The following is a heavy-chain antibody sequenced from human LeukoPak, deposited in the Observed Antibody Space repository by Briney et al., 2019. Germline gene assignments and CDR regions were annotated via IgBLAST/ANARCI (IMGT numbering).Heavy chain of an antibody. D-gene: IGHD3-9*01. CDR3: ARGVYDILTGPFDY. CDR1: GGSISSYY. CDR2: IYTSGST. J-gene: IGHJ4*02. V-gene: IGHV4-4*07. Sequence: KPSETLSLTCTVSGGSISSYYWSWIRQPAGKGLEWIGRIYTSGSTNYNPSLKSRVTMSVDTSKNQFSLKLSSVTAADTAVYYCARGVYDILTGPFDYWGQGTLVTVPS.